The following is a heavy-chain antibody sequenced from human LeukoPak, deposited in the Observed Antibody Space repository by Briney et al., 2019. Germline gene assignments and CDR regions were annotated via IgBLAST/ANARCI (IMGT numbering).Heavy chain of an antibody. CDR3: ARDFGYGSGSYYPFDY. V-gene: IGHV1-69*13. Sequence: ASLTLSRTASGGTFSSYAISWVRQAPGQGLEWMGGIIPIFGTANYAQNLKGRVTITAAESTSTAYMELSSLRSEATAVYYCARDFGYGSGSYYPFDYWGQGTLVTVSS. D-gene: IGHD3-10*01. J-gene: IGHJ4*02. CDR2: IIPIFGTA. CDR1: GGTFSSYA.